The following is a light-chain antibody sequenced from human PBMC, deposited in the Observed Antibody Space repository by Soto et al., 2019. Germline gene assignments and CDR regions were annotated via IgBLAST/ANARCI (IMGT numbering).Light chain of an antibody. J-gene: IGLJ3*02. CDR1: SSNIGSNT. CDR3: AAWDDSLNGPV. Sequence: QSVLTQPPSASGTPGQRVTISCSGSSSNIGSNTVNWYQQRPGTAPKLLIYSNNQLPSGVPDRFSGSKSGTSASLAISGRQSEDEADYYCAAWDDSLNGPVFGGGTKLTVL. V-gene: IGLV1-44*01. CDR2: SNN.